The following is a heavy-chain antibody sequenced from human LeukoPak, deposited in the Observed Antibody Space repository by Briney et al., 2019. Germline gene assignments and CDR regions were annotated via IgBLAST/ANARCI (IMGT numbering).Heavy chain of an antibody. CDR2: ISCDGSNK. CDR3: AKEGYSGYDLDH. CDR1: GFTFSSYG. V-gene: IGHV3-30*18. Sequence: GGSLRLSCAASGFTFSSYGMHWVRKAPGKGLEWVAVISCDGSNKYYADSVKGRFTISRDNSKNTLYLQMNSLRAEDTAVYYCAKEGYSGYDLDHWGQGTLVTVSS. D-gene: IGHD5-12*01. J-gene: IGHJ4*02.